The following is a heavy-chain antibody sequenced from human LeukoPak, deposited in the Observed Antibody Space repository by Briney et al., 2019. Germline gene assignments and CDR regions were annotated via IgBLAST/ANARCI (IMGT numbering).Heavy chain of an antibody. D-gene: IGHD2-2*01. CDR2: ISYDGSNK. CDR1: GFTFSSYG. J-gene: IGHJ3*02. Sequence: PGGSLRLSCAASGFTFSSYGMHWVRQAPGKGLEWVALISYDGSNKFYADSVKGRFTVSRDNSKSTLYLQMNSLRAEDTAVYYCARARYCSSISCRDAFDIWGQGTMVTVSS. V-gene: IGHV3-30*19. CDR3: ARARYCSSISCRDAFDI.